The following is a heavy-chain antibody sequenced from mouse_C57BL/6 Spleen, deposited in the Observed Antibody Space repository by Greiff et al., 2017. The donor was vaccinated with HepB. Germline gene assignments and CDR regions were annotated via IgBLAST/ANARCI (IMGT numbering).Heavy chain of an antibody. CDR1: GYTFTSYG. CDR2: IYPRSGNT. CDR3: ARSNYGSSPLYYFDY. D-gene: IGHD1-1*01. J-gene: IGHJ2*01. V-gene: IGHV1-81*01. Sequence: VQLQQSGAELARPGASVKLSCKASGYTFTSYGISWVKQRTGQGLEWIGEIYPRSGNTYYNEKFKGKATLTADKSSSTAYMELRSLTSEDSAVYFCARSNYGSSPLYYFDYWGQGTTLTVSS.